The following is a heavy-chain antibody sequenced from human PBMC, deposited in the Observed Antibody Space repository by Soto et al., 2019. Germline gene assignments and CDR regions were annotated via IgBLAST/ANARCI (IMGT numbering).Heavy chain of an antibody. V-gene: IGHV1-69*13. D-gene: IGHD6-13*01. J-gene: IGHJ5*02. CDR1: GGTFSSYA. CDR3: ARDPGGAAAGKLDP. CDR2: IIPIFGTA. Sequence: SVKVSCKASGGTFSSYAISWVRQAPGQGLEWMGGIIPIFGTANYAQKFQGRVTITADESTSTAYMELSSLRSEDTAVYYCARDPGGAAAGKLDPWGQGTLVTVSS.